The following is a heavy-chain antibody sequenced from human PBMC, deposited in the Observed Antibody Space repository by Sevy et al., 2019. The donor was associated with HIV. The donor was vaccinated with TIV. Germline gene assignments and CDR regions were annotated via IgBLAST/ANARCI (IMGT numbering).Heavy chain of an antibody. CDR2: ISYDGSNK. D-gene: IGHD2-8*02. V-gene: IGHV3-30*04. CDR3: ARCSRWYRWSAKMSKLNWFDP. Sequence: GGSLRLSCAASGFTFSSYAMHWVRQAPGKGLEWVAVISYDGSNKYYADSVKGRFTISRENSKNTLYLQMNSLRAEDTAVYYCARCSRWYRWSAKMSKLNWFDPWGQGTLVTVSS. J-gene: IGHJ5*02. CDR1: GFTFSSYA.